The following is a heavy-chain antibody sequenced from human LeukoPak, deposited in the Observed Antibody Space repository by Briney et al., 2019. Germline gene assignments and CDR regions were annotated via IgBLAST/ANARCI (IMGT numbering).Heavy chain of an antibody. J-gene: IGHJ5*02. Sequence: TGGSLRLSCAASGFTFSSYSMHWVRQAPGKGLEWVALISSDGSKKYYADSVKGRFTISRDNSKNTLYLQMNSLRAEDTAVYYCAKGPSMYYDILTALGDPWGQGTLVTVSS. D-gene: IGHD3-9*01. CDR3: AKGPSMYYDILTALGDP. CDR1: GFTFSSYS. CDR2: ISSDGSKK. V-gene: IGHV3-30-3*01.